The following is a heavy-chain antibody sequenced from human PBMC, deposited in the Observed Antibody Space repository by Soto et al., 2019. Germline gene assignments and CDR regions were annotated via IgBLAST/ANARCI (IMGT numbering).Heavy chain of an antibody. Sequence: RASVKVSFKASGGTFSSYRINWVRQAPGQGLEWVGGIVPIYRTADYAQKFQGRVTITADESARTAYLEVRSLKSQDTAVYYCARDSGAKLSSSWGQGTLVTVSS. V-gene: IGHV1-69*13. D-gene: IGHD6-13*01. CDR3: ARDSGAKLSSS. CDR2: IVPIYRTA. CDR1: GGTFSSYR. J-gene: IGHJ4*02.